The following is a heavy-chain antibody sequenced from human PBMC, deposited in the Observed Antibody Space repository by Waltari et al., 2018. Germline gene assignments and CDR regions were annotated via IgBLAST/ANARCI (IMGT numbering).Heavy chain of an antibody. D-gene: IGHD3-22*01. Sequence: QVQLQESGPGLVKPSQTLSLTCTVSGGSISSGSYHLSWNRQPAGKGLEWIGRIYTSGSTNYNPSLKSRVTISVDTSKNQFSLKLSSVTAADTAVYYCATSYRNYYDSSDHTTADYWGQGTLVTVSS. CDR1: GGSISSGSYH. J-gene: IGHJ4*02. V-gene: IGHV4-61*02. CDR2: IYTSGST. CDR3: ATSYRNYYDSSDHTTADY.